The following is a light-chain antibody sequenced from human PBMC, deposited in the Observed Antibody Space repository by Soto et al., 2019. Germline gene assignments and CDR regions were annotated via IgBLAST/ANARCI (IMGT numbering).Light chain of an antibody. CDR3: QQFASSPQT. CDR2: GAS. V-gene: IGKV3-20*01. Sequence: EIVLTQSPGTLSLSPGERATLSCRASQSLSSTYLAWYQQKPGQAPRLLIYGASSRATGIPDRFSGGGSGTDFTLTISRLEPEDSAVYYCQQFASSPQTFGQGTTVDIK. CDR1: QSLSSTY. J-gene: IGKJ1*01.